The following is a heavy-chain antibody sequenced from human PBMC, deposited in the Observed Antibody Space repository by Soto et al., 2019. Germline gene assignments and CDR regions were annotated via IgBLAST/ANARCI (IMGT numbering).Heavy chain of an antibody. CDR2: VSGNNGAS. CDR3: VREQKYFRVNGNWFDS. V-gene: IGHV1-18*04. D-gene: IGHD2-2*01. CDR1: GYTSADFG. Sequence: ASVKVSCKASGYTSADFGISWVRQAPGQGLEWMEWVSGNNGASNPAPKVQGRITMTLDTSTGVSYMALRSLRSDDTAIYYCVREQKYFRVNGNWFDSWGQGTLVTVSS. J-gene: IGHJ5*01.